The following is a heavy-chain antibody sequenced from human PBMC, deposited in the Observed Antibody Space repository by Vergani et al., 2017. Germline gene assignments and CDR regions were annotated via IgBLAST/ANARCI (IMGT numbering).Heavy chain of an antibody. CDR3: ARGTDVDTAASSADY. J-gene: IGHJ4*02. D-gene: IGHD5-18*01. Sequence: QVQLQQWGAGLLKPSETLSLTCAVYGGSFSGYYWSWIRQPPGKGLEWIGEINHSGSTNYNPSLKSRVTISVDTSKNQFSLKLSSVTAADPAVYYCARGTDVDTAASSADYWGQGTLVTVSS. CDR1: GGSFSGYY. CDR2: INHSGST. V-gene: IGHV4-34*01.